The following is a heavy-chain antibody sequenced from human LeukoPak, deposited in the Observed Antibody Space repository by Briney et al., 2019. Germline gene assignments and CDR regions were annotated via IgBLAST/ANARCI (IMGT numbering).Heavy chain of an antibody. CDR1: GYTFTGYY. J-gene: IGHJ4*02. CDR3: ARATPYFDY. V-gene: IGHV1-2*02. CDR2: INLNSGVS. Sequence: ASVKASCKASGYTFTGYYMHWVRQAPGQGLDWMGWINLNSGVSNYAQKFQGRVTMTRDTSISTAYMELSRLRSDDAAVYYCARATPYFDYWGQGTLVTVSS.